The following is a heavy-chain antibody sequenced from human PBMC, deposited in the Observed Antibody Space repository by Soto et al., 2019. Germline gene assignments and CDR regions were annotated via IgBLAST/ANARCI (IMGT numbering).Heavy chain of an antibody. V-gene: IGHV1-46*01. Sequence: QVQLVQSGAEVKKPGTSVKISCRASGYTFTNYFMQWVRQAPGQGLEWMGIINPGDGTTSYAQKFQGRVTMTRDTSTSTVYMDLSSLRSEDTAVYYCERSLQLRKGWAFDDWGQGTLVTVSS. CDR3: ERSLQLRKGWAFDD. D-gene: IGHD1-7*01. CDR2: INPGDGTT. CDR1: GYTFTNYF. J-gene: IGHJ4*02.